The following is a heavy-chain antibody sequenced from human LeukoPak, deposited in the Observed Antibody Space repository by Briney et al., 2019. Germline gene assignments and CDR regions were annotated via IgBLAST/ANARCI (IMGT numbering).Heavy chain of an antibody. CDR1: GYTFTNYD. CDR3: ARAGLTGSKVAFDV. D-gene: IGHD1-20*01. Sequence: GASVKVSCKASGYTFTNYDINWVRQATGQGLEWMGWINTDSGNPTYGQGFTGRFVFSLDTSLTTAYLQITSLKAEDTAVYYCARAGLTGSKVAFDVWGQGTMVTASS. CDR2: INTDSGNP. V-gene: IGHV7-4-1*02. J-gene: IGHJ3*01.